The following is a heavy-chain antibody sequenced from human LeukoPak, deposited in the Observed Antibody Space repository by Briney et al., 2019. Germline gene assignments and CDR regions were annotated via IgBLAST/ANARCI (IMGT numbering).Heavy chain of an antibody. CDR1: GYTFTSYY. D-gene: IGHD3-22*01. J-gene: IGHJ4*02. CDR2: INPSGGST. Sequence: ASVKVSCKASGYTFTSYYMHWVRQAPGQGLEWMGIINPSGGSTSYAQKFQGRVTMTRDTSTSTVYMGLSSLRSEDTAVYYCARDPSRDSSGYFPSYYFDYWGQGTLVTVSS. CDR3: ARDPSRDSSGYFPSYYFDY. V-gene: IGHV1-46*01.